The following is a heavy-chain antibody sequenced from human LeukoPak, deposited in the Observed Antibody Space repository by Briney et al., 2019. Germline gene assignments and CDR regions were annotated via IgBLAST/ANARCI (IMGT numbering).Heavy chain of an antibody. CDR3: AKALYCSSTSCHLAFDY. CDR2: ISSSSSYI. V-gene: IGHV3-11*05. J-gene: IGHJ4*02. D-gene: IGHD2-2*01. CDR1: GFIFSDYY. Sequence: PGGSLRLSCPASGFIFSDYYMSWIRQAPGKGLEWVSYISSSSSYINYADSVKGRFTISRDNSKNTLYLQMNSLRAEDTAVYYCAKALYCSSTSCHLAFDYWGQGTLVTVSS.